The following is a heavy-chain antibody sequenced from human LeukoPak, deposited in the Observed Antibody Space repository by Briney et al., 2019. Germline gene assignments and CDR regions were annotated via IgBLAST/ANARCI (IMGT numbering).Heavy chain of an antibody. CDR1: GFTFSSYA. CDR2: ISGSGGST. D-gene: IGHD3-22*01. J-gene: IGHJ4*02. CDR3: AKGSLYYYDSSGPKDLYFDY. Sequence: PGGSLRLSCAASGFTFSSYAMSWVRQAPGKGLEWVSAISGSGGSTYYADSVKGRFTISRDNSKNTLYLQMNSLRAEDTAVYYCAKGSLYYYDSSGPKDLYFDYWGQGTLVTVSS. V-gene: IGHV3-23*01.